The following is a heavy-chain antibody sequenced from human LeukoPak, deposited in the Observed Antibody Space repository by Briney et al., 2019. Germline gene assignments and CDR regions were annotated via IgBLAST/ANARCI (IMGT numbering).Heavy chain of an antibody. CDR1: GYTFTSYG. V-gene: IGHV1-18*01. J-gene: IGHJ6*03. Sequence: ASVKVSCKASGYTFTSYGISWVRQAPGQGLEWMGWISAYNGNTNYAQKLQGRVTMTTDTSTITAYMELRSLRSDDTAVYYCARDQGFSSGWANNYYYYYYMDVWGKGTTVTVSS. CDR3: ARDQGFSSGWANNYYYYYYMDV. CDR2: ISAYNGNT. D-gene: IGHD6-19*01.